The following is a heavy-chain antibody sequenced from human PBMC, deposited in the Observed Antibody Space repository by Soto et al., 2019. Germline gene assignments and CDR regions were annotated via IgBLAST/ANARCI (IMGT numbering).Heavy chain of an antibody. CDR2: IDPTDSYT. Sequence: GESLKISCQGSGYSFTTYWISWVRQMPGKGLECMGRIDPTDSYTDYSPSFEGHVTMSVDRSINTAYLEWSSLKASDTAMYYCARLGRITIFGVAWHPISADDAFDIWGQGTMVPVSS. D-gene: IGHD3-3*01. V-gene: IGHV5-10-1*01. CDR1: GYSFTTYW. CDR3: ARLGRITIFGVAWHPISADDAFDI. J-gene: IGHJ3*02.